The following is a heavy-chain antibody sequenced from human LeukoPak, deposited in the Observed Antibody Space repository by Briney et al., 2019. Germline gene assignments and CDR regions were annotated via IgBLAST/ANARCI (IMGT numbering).Heavy chain of an antibody. CDR1: GYTFTSYG. CDR2: ISAYNGIT. D-gene: IGHD5-24*01. CDR3: ARDRGDGYNSGAFDI. V-gene: IGHV1-18*01. Sequence: ASVKVSCKASGYTFTSYGISWVRQAPGQGLEWMGWISAYNGITNYAQKLQGRVTMTTDTSTSTAYMELRSLRSDDTAVYYCARDRGDGYNSGAFDIWGQGTMVTVSS. J-gene: IGHJ3*02.